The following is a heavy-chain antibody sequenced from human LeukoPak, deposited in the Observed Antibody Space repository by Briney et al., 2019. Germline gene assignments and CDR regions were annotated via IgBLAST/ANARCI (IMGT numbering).Heavy chain of an antibody. CDR1: GGSISSGGYY. V-gene: IGHV4-31*03. J-gene: IGHJ6*03. CDR2: IYYSGST. D-gene: IGHD3-10*01. Sequence: TSETLSLTCTVSGGSISSGGYYWSWLRQHPGQGLEWIGYIYYSGSTYYNPSLKSRVTISVDTSKNQFSLKLSSVTAADTAVYYCARASGMVRGVTYMDVWGKGTTVTVSS. CDR3: ARASGMVRGVTYMDV.